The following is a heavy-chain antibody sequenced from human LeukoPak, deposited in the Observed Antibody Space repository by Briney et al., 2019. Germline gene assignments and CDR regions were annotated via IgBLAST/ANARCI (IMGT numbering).Heavy chain of an antibody. J-gene: IGHJ3*02. CDR1: GYTFTDFG. CDR3: TRDLGQVVAGTAFDM. V-gene: IGHV1-18*01. Sequence: GASVKVSCKTSGYTFTDFGINWVRHAPGQGLEWLGWITPYNGNTNHLQNLQGRITMTTDISTSTAYLELRSLTSDDTAVYYCTRDLGQVVAGTAFDMWGQGTMVIVSS. CDR2: ITPYNGNT. D-gene: IGHD6-19*01.